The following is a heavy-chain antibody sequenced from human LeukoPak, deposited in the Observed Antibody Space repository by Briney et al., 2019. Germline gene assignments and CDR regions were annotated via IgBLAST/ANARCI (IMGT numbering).Heavy chain of an antibody. J-gene: IGHJ6*02. CDR1: GFTYTDYS. V-gene: IGHV3-23*01. CDR2: LGRTGEYE. D-gene: IGHD2-2*01. Sequence: GGSLRLSCSASGFTYTDYSMSWVRQVPGKGLEWVSGLGRTGEYEYYADSVKGRFTISRDNSKDMVFLQMNSLRAEDTAIYYCVKDRPCGTCMPMDAWAKGPRS. CDR3: VKDRPCGTCMPMDA.